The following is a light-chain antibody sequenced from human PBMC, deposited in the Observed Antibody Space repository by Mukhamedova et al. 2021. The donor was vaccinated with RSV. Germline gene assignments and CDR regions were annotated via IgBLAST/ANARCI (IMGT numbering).Light chain of an antibody. J-gene: IGLJ2*01. V-gene: IGLV2-8*01. Sequence: KRSSGVPDRFSGSKSGNTASLTVSGLQAEDEADYYCSSYAGDNYYVLFGGGTKLTVL. CDR3: SSYAGDNYYVL.